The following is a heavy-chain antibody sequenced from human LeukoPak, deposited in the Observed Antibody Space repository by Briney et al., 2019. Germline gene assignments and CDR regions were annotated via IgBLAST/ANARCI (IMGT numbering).Heavy chain of an antibody. CDR1: GFTFSSYA. V-gene: IGHV3-30*01. CDR3: ARDQQGIVVVVAATGPDY. CDR2: ISYDGSNK. Sequence: GGSLRLSGAASGFTFSSYAMHWVRQAPGKGLEWVAVISYDGSNKYYADSVKGRFTISRDNSKNTLYLQMNSLRAEDTAVYYCARDQQGIVVVVAATGPDYWGQGTLVTVSS. D-gene: IGHD2-15*01. J-gene: IGHJ4*02.